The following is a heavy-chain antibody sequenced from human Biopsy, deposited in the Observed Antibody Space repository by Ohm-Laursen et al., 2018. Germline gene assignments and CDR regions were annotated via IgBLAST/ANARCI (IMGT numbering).Heavy chain of an antibody. J-gene: IGHJ4*02. Sequence: SLRLSCAATGFNFDDYAMHWIRQGPGKGLEWVAGLTWNSGTIAYAGSVRGRFTISRDNAKNSLYLQMNNLASEDTALYYCVRSLRNYDFLDSWGQGTLVSVSS. D-gene: IGHD3-16*01. CDR2: LTWNSGTI. CDR1: GFNFDDYA. CDR3: VRSLRNYDFLDS. V-gene: IGHV3-9*01.